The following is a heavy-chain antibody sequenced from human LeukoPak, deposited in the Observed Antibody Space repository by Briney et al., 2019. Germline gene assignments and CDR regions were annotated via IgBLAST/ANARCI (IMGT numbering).Heavy chain of an antibody. CDR1: GCTFTSYD. CDR2: IIPICGTA. Sequence: SVKVSCKASGCTFTSYDISWVRQAPGQGLEWMGRIIPICGTANYAQKFQGRVTITTNESTSTAYMELSSLRSEDTAVYYCAGINPYYYYMDAWGKGTTVTVSS. CDR3: AGINPYYYYMDA. J-gene: IGHJ6*03. V-gene: IGHV1-69*05.